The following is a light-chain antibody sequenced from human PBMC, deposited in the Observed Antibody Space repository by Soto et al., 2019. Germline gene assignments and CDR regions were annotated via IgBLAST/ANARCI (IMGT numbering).Light chain of an antibody. V-gene: IGLV2-14*01. CDR3: FSFTTDWTRV. CDR1: SSDVGAYNY. J-gene: IGLJ1*01. Sequence: QSALTQPASVSGSPGQSITISCTGTSSDVGAYNYVSWFQQHPGKAPTLIISEVSNRPSGVSNRFSGSKSGNAASLTISGLQAEEEADYFCFSFTTDWTRVFATGTKVTVL. CDR2: EVS.